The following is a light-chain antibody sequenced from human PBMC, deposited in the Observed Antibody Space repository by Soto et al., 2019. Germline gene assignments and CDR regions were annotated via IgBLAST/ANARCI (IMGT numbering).Light chain of an antibody. V-gene: IGKV3-15*01. CDR2: GAS. Sequence: EIVMTQSPATLSLSPGERATLSCRASQTVNNNLASYQQKPGQAPRLLIYGASARATGIPARFSGSGSGSKFTLTIISLQSEDFAVYYCQQYNNSALTFGGGTKLEIK. CDR3: QQYNNSALT. J-gene: IGKJ4*01. CDR1: QTVNNN.